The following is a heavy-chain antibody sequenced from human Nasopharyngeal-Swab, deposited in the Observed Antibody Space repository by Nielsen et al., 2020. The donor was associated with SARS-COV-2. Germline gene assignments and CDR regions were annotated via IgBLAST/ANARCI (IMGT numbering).Heavy chain of an antibody. Sequence: SSVKVSCQASGGTFSSYVISLVRQAPGQGLEWMGGIIPIFGTANYAQKFQGRVTITADESTSTAYMELSSLRSEDTAVYYCARLAVLDQLRATLFDYWGQGTLVTVSS. CDR1: GGTFSSYV. V-gene: IGHV1-69*13. CDR2: IIPIFGTA. D-gene: IGHD2-2*01. CDR3: ARLAVLDQLRATLFDY. J-gene: IGHJ4*02.